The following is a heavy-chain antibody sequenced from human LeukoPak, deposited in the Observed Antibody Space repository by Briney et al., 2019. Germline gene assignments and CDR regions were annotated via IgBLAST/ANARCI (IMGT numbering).Heavy chain of an antibody. CDR1: GFTFSSYD. Sequence: GGSLRLSRAASGFTFSSYDMHWVRQTTGKGLEWVSAIGTAGDTYYPGSVKGRFTISRENAKNSLYLQMNSLRAGDTAVYYCARGFLVRGFDYYMDVWGKGTTVTVSS. J-gene: IGHJ6*03. CDR3: ARGFLVRGFDYYMDV. V-gene: IGHV3-13*01. D-gene: IGHD3-10*01. CDR2: IGTAGDT.